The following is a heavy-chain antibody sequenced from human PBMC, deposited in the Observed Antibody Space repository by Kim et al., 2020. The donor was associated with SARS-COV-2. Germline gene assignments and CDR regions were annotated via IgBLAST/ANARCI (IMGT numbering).Heavy chain of an antibody. Sequence: SETLSLSCTVSETSFSENYWSWIRQSPDKGLEWIGEINYNGITNFNPSLKSRVTLSVDASQNQFSLNLTSVTAADTALYYCAKESTGWYSYFDFWGPGSLVIVSS. CDR1: ETSFSENY. D-gene: IGHD2-8*02. CDR3: AKESTGWYSYFDF. J-gene: IGHJ4*02. V-gene: IGHV4-34*01. CDR2: INYNGIT.